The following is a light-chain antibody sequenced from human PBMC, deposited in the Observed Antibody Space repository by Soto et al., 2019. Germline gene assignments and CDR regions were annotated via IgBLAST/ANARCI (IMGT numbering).Light chain of an antibody. CDR2: QAS. CDR1: QTISTW. CDR3: QQYDNYPLT. Sequence: DIQMAQSPSTLSANVGDRVSITCRASQTISTWLAWYQQKPGKAPNLLIYQASTLETGVPSRFSGSGSGTEFTLTISGLQPDDFATYYCQQYDNYPLTFGGGTKLEIK. J-gene: IGKJ4*01. V-gene: IGKV1-5*03.